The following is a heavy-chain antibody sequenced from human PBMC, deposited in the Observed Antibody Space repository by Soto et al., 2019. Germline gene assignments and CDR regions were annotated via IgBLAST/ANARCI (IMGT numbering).Heavy chain of an antibody. CDR2: IIPIFGTA. V-gene: IGHV1-69*01. Sequence: QVQLVQSGAEVKKPGSSVKVSCKASGGTFSSYAISWVRQAPGQGLEWMGGIIPIFGTANYAQKFQGRVTITADESTSTAYMEMSSLRSEDTAVYYCARDDTYSRALNDAFDIWGQGTMVTVSS. CDR3: ARDDTYSRALNDAFDI. CDR1: GGTFSSYA. J-gene: IGHJ3*02. D-gene: IGHD4-4*01.